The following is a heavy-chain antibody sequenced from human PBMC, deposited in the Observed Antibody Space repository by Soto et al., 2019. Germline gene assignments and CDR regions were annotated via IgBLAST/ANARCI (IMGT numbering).Heavy chain of an antibody. V-gene: IGHV4-59*01. Sequence: SETLSLTCTVSGGSISSYYWSWIRQPPGKGLEWIGYMYYSGSTNYNPSLKSRATISVDTSKSQFSLKLSSVTAADTAVYYCAGYCSGGRCYPGWFDPWGQGTLVTVSS. CDR3: AGYCSGGRCYPGWFDP. CDR2: MYYSGST. D-gene: IGHD2-15*01. J-gene: IGHJ5*02. CDR1: GGSISSYY.